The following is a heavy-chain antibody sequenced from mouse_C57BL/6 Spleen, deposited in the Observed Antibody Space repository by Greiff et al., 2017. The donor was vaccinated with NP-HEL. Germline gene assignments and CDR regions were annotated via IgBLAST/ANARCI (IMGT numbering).Heavy chain of an antibody. CDR2: ISGGGGNT. Sequence: EVQVVESGGGLVKPGGSLKLSCAASGFTFSSYTMSWVRQTPEKRLEWVATISGGGGNTYYPDSVKGRFTISRDNAKNTLYLQMSSLRSEDTALYYCARHDELGRAWFAYWGQGTLVTVSA. V-gene: IGHV5-9*01. CDR3: ARHDELGRAWFAY. D-gene: IGHD4-1*01. J-gene: IGHJ3*01. CDR1: GFTFSSYT.